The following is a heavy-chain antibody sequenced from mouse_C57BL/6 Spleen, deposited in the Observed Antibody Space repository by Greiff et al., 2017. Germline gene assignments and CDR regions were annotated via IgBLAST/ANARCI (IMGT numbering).Heavy chain of an antibody. CDR1: GFTFSSYA. Sequence: EVQRVESGGGLVKPGGSLKLSCAASGFTFSSYAMSWVRQTPDKRLEWVAPIRDGGSYTYYPDNVQGRFTLSRDNAKNNLYLQMSHLKSEDTAMYYCARDPRSNYGYFDYWGQGTTLTVSS. J-gene: IGHJ2*01. D-gene: IGHD2-5*01. CDR3: ARDPRSNYGYFDY. V-gene: IGHV5-4*01. CDR2: IRDGGSYT.